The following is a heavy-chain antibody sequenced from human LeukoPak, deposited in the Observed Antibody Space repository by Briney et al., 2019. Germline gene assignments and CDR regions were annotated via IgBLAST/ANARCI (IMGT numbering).Heavy chain of an antibody. CDR1: GFTFSSYS. Sequence: PGGSLRLSCAASGFTFSSYSMNWVRQAPGKGLVWVSRINSDGSGTTYADSVKGRFTISRDNAKNTLYLQMNSLRAEDTAAYYCGRDYYGSVDYWGQGTLVTVSS. CDR3: GRDYYGSVDY. V-gene: IGHV3-74*01. CDR2: INSDGSGT. J-gene: IGHJ4*02. D-gene: IGHD3-10*01.